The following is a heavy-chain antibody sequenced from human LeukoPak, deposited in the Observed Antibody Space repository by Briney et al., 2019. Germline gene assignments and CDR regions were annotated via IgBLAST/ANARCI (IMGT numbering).Heavy chain of an antibody. CDR2: TYYSGST. Sequence: TSETLSLTCTVSGGSISSNNYYWGWIRQPPGKGLEWIGSTYYSGSTYYNPSLKSRVTISVDTSKNQFSLKLSSVTAADTAVYYCVNSSPGGGWLVSGNFDYWGQGTLVTVSS. D-gene: IGHD6-19*01. CDR1: GGSISSNNYY. V-gene: IGHV4-39*01. CDR3: VNSSPGGGWLVSGNFDY. J-gene: IGHJ4*02.